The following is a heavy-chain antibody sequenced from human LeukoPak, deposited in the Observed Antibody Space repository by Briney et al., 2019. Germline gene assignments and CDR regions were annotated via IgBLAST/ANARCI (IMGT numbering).Heavy chain of an antibody. CDR1: GGSISSYY. J-gene: IGHJ4*02. CDR3: ARETHRRIDY. Sequence: PSETLSLTCTVSGGSISSYYWSWIRQPPGKGLEWIGYIYYSGSTNYNPSLKSRVTISVDTSKNQFSLKLSSVTAADTAVYYCARETHRRIDYWGQGILVTVSS. V-gene: IGHV4-59*01. CDR2: IYYSGST.